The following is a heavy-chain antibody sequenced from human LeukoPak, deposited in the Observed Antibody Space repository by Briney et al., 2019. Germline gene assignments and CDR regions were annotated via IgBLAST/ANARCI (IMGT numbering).Heavy chain of an antibody. CDR2: IYYSGNT. J-gene: IGHJ3*02. CDR1: GGSTNSSPYY. Sequence: SETLSLTCTVAGGSTNSSPYYWGWIRQPPGKGLEWIGSIYYSGNTYYNPSLQRRVTISVDTSKNQFSLKLSSVTAADTAVYYCAGVDDSFPHDAFDIWGQGTMVTVPS. CDR3: AGVDDSFPHDAFDI. V-gene: IGHV4-39*07. D-gene: IGHD3-22*01.